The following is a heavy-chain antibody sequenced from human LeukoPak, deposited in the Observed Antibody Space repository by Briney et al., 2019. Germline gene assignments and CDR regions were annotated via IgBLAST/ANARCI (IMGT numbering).Heavy chain of an antibody. CDR2: ISYDGSNK. J-gene: IGHJ4*02. CDR1: GFIFGAHA. D-gene: IGHD1-1*01. V-gene: IGHV3-30*04. Sequence: PGGSLRLSCAASGFIFGAHALHWVRQAPGKGLEWVAVISYDGSNKYYVDSVKGRITISRDKSKNTVYLQMNSLRVEDAAVYYCARDAGTDGTYFDYWGQGTLVTVSS. CDR3: ARDAGTDGTYFDY.